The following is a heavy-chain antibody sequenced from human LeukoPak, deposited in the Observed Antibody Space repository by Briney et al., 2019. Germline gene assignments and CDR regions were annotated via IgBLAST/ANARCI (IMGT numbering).Heavy chain of an antibody. CDR2: IIPIFGTA. V-gene: IGHV1-69*05. Sequence: ASVKVSCKASGGTFSSYAISWVRQAPGQGLEWMGGIIPIFGTANYAQKFRGRVTITTDESTSTAYMELSSLRSEDTAVYYCASLLGNDAFDIWGQGTMVTVSS. CDR1: GGTFSSYA. J-gene: IGHJ3*02. CDR3: ASLLGNDAFDI.